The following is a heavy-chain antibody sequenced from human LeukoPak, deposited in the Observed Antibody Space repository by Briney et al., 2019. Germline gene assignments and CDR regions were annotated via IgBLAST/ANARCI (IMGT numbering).Heavy chain of an antibody. V-gene: IGHV4-39*07. CDR1: GDSITNYNYH. J-gene: IGHJ6*02. CDR3: ARDFGAGSYRYGMDV. D-gene: IGHD3-10*01. CDR2: LYNTGSTDNT. Sequence: TPETLSLTCSVSGDSITNYNYHWGWIRQPPGKGLEWIGRLYNTGSTDNTDSNPSLQSRVTISADTSMNQIFLRLTSVTAADTAVYYCARDFGAGSYRYGMDVWGQGTTVTVFS.